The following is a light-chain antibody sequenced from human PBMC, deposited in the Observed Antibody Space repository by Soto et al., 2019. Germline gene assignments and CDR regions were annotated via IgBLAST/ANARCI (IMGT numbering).Light chain of an antibody. CDR1: SSNIGAGYD. V-gene: IGLV1-40*01. CDR3: QSYDSSLSGHVV. J-gene: IGLJ2*01. CDR2: GNS. Sequence: QSVLTQPPSVSGAPGQRVTISCTGSSSNIGAGYDVHWYQQLPGTAPKLLIYGNSNRPSGVPDRFSGSKSGTSASLAITGLQAEDYADYYCQSYDSSLSGHVVFGGGTKLTVL.